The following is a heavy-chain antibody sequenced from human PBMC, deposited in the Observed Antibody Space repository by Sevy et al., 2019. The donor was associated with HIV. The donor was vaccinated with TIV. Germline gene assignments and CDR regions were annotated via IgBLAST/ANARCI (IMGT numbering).Heavy chain of an antibody. CDR2: IIPIFGTA. V-gene: IGHV1-69*13. Sequence: SSVKVSCKASGGTFSSYAISWVRQAPGQGLEWMGGIIPIFGTANYAQKFQGRVTITADESTSTAYMELSSLRSEDTAVYYCARPVGYCSSTSCYANYYYYGMDVWGQGTTVTVSS. D-gene: IGHD2-2*01. J-gene: IGHJ6*02. CDR1: GGTFSSYA. CDR3: ARPVGYCSSTSCYANYYYYGMDV.